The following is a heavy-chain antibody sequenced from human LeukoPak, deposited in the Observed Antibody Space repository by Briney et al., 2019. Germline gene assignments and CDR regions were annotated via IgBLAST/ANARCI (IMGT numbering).Heavy chain of an antibody. CDR3: ARSAVAGARGDFDY. Sequence: PSETLSLTCTVSGGSISSDYWSWIRQPPGKGLEWIGYIYYSGSTNYNPSLKSRVTISVDTSKNQFSLKLSSVTAADTAVYYCARSAVAGARGDFDYWGQGTLVTVSS. V-gene: IGHV4-59*01. D-gene: IGHD6-19*01. J-gene: IGHJ4*02. CDR2: IYYSGST. CDR1: GGSISSDY.